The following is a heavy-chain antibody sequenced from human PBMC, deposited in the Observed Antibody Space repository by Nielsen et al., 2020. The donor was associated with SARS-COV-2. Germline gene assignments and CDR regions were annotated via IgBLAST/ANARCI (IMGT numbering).Heavy chain of an antibody. V-gene: IGHV3-74*03. CDR1: GLDFSDYW. J-gene: IGHJ4*02. D-gene: IGHD3-9*01. CDR3: ARLRDDGYYFDTGPFDY. CDR2: INADGTKT. Sequence: GESLKISCAASGLDFSDYWIHWVRRGPGGGLEWVSRINADGTKTTYAAFAKGRFSISRDSAKNTLYLQMDSLRAEDTAVYYCARLRDDGYYFDTGPFDYWGQGALVTVSS.